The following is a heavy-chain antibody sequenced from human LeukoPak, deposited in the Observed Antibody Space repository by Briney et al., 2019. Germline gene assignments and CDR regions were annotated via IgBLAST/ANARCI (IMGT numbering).Heavy chain of an antibody. J-gene: IGHJ4*02. CDR3: ARDHGYGSYQYYFDY. CDR2: IIPIFGTA. D-gene: IGHD1-26*01. CDR1: GGTFSSYA. V-gene: IGHV1-69*01. Sequence: SVKVSCKASGGTFSSYAISWVRQAPGQGLEWMGGIIPIFGTANYAQKFQGRVTITADESTSTAYMELSSLRSEDTAVYYCARDHGYGSYQYYFDYWGQGTLVTVSS.